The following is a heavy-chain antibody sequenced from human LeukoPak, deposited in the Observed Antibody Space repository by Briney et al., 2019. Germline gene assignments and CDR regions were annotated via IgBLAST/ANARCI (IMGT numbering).Heavy chain of an antibody. J-gene: IGHJ4*02. CDR3: ARDYYYDSSGYLDY. V-gene: IGHV1-69*04. D-gene: IGHD3-22*01. Sequence: GASVKVSCKASGGTFSSYAISWVRQAPGQGLEWMGRIIPILGIANYAQKFQGRVTITADKSTSTAYMELSSLRSEDTAVYYCARDYYYDSSGYLDYWGQGTLVTVPS. CDR1: GGTFSSYA. CDR2: IIPILGIA.